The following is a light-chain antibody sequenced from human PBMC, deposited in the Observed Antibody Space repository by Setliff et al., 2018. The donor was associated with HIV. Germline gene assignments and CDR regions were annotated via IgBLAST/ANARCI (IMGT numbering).Light chain of an antibody. CDR1: SSDVGSYNL. J-gene: IGLJ1*01. CDR2: EVN. V-gene: IGLV2-23*02. CDR3: SSYVGTTGDV. Sequence: LTQPASVSGSPGQSITVSCTGTSSDVGSYNLVSWYQQHPGKAPKLMIYEVNKRPSGVSNRFSGSKSANTASLTISGLQAEDEADYYCSSYVGTTGDVFGTGTKVTVL.